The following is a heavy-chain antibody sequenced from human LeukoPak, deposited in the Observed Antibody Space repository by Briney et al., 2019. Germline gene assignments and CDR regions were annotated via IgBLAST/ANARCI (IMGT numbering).Heavy chain of an antibody. V-gene: IGHV3-43*01. CDR1: GFNFDRYT. D-gene: IGHD3-10*02. J-gene: IGHJ4*02. Sequence: GSLRLSCATSGFNFDRYTIHWVRQAPGKGLEWVSLAGWAGGTTFYSDSVRGRFTISRDSGRRSVYLQMNSLTTDDTAFYFCAKELDTMFFDYWGQGALVTVSS. CDR2: AGWAGGTT. CDR3: AKELDTMFFDY.